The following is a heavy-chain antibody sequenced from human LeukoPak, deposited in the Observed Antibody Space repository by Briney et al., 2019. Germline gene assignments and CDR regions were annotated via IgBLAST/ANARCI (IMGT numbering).Heavy chain of an antibody. Sequence: ASVKVSCKASGYTFTRYYMHWVRQAPARGLEGMGGSNPNSGSTNYAQKFQGRVTMARDTSISNDYMELSRLGSDDPAVYYCAKGGRVATWWGVDYWGQGTLVTVSS. J-gene: IGHJ4*02. CDR2: SNPNSGST. CDR3: AKGGRVATWWGVDY. V-gene: IGHV1-2*02. CDR1: GYTFTRYY. D-gene: IGHD5-12*01.